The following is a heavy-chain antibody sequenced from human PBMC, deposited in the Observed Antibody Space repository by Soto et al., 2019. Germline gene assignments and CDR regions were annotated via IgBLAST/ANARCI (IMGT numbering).Heavy chain of an antibody. J-gene: IGHJ4*02. CDR1: GFTFSSYS. CDR3: ARDSWGIAAAGTFDY. CDR2: ISSSSSTI. D-gene: IGHD6-13*01. V-gene: IGHV3-48*01. Sequence: EVQLVESGGGLVQPGGSLRLSCAASGFTFSSYSMNWVRQAPGKGLEWVSYISSSSSTIYYADSVKGRFTISRDNARDAVERQMNSVGAEDTAVYDCARDSWGIAAAGTFDYWGQGGLVTVSS.